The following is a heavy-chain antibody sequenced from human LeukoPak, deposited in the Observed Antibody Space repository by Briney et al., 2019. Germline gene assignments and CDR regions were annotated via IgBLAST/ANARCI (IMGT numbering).Heavy chain of an antibody. CDR1: GYTFTGYY. J-gene: IGHJ5*02. Sequence: GASVKVSCKASGYTFTGYYMHWVRQAPGQGLEWMGWINPNSGGTNYAQKFQGRVTMTRDTSISTAYMELSRLRSDDTAVYYCARESLVATFNRGGFDPWGQGTLVTVSS. V-gene: IGHV1-2*02. CDR3: ARESLVATFNRGGFDP. CDR2: INPNSGGT. D-gene: IGHD5-12*01.